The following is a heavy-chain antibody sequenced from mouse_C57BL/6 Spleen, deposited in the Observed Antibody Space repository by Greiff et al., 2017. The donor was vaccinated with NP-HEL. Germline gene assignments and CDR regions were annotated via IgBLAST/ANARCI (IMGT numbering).Heavy chain of an antibody. CDR3: ARHRDYGSGGYFDY. CDR2: ISNLAYSI. Sequence: EVQLVESGGGLVQPGGSLKLSCAASGFTFSDYGMAWVRQAPRKGPEWVAFISNLAYSIYYADTVTGRFTISRENAKNTLYLEMSSLRSEDTAMYYCARHRDYGSGGYFDYWGQGTTLTVSS. D-gene: IGHD1-1*01. J-gene: IGHJ2*01. CDR1: GFTFSDYG. V-gene: IGHV5-15*01.